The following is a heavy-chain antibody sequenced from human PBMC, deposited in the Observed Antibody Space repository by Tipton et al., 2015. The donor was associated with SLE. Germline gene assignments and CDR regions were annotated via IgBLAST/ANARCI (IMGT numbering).Heavy chain of an antibody. Sequence: TLSLTCAVSGYSISSNYYWGWIRQPPGKGLEWIGSIYHSGTTYYNPSLKSRVTISRDTSKNQFSLKLSSVTAADTAVYYCARGGTALNYWGQGTLVTVSS. CDR3: ARGGTALNY. J-gene: IGHJ4*02. D-gene: IGHD5-18*01. CDR1: GYSISSNYY. CDR2: IYHSGTT. V-gene: IGHV4-38-2*01.